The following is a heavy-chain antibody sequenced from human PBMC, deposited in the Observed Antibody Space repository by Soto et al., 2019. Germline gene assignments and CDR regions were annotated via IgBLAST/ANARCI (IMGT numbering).Heavy chain of an antibody. V-gene: IGHV1-18*01. D-gene: IGHD6-13*01. CDR2: ISAYNGNT. Sequence: GASVKVSCKASGYTFTSYGISWVRQAPGHGLEWMGWISAYNGNTNYAQKLQGRVTMTTDTSTSTAYMELRSLRSDDTAVYYCARPISWYFNFNYYYGMDGWGQGTTVTVSS. CDR1: GYTFTSYG. CDR3: ARPISWYFNFNYYYGMDG. J-gene: IGHJ6*01.